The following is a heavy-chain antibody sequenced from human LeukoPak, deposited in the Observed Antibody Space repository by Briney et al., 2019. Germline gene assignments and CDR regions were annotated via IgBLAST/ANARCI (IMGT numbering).Heavy chain of an antibody. CDR1: GFTFSSYS. Sequence: PGGSLRLSCAASGFTFSSYSMNWVRQAPGKGLEWVSSISSSSSYIYYADSVKGRFTISRDNAKNSLYLQMNSLRAEDTAVYYCARDFGFGTKPAAADYWGQGTLVTVSS. CDR3: ARDFGFGTKPAAADY. V-gene: IGHV3-21*01. D-gene: IGHD2-2*01. CDR2: ISSSSSYI. J-gene: IGHJ4*02.